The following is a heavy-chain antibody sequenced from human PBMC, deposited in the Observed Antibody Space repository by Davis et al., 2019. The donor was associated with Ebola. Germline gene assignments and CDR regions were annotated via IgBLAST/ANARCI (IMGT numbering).Heavy chain of an antibody. Sequence: PGGSLRLSCAASGFTLSRNGMHWVRQAPGKGLEWVAIIRFDGSNKYYADSVKGRFTISRDNSKNTLYLQMNSLREEDTAVYYCAKLATEVHYIYWYFDLWGRGTLVTVSS. CDR3: AKLATEVHYIYWYFDL. V-gene: IGHV3-30*02. J-gene: IGHJ2*01. CDR1: GFTLSRNG. D-gene: IGHD2-21*02. CDR2: IRFDGSNK.